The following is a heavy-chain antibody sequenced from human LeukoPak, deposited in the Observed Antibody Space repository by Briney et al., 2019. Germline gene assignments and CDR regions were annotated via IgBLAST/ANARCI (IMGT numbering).Heavy chain of an antibody. V-gene: IGHV3-9*01. CDR2: ISWNSGSI. Sequence: PGGSLRLSCAASGFTFDDYAMHWVRQAPGKGLGWVSGISWNSGSIGYADSVKGRFTISRDNAKNSLYLQMNSLRAEDTALYYCAKDIRGYYDFWSGYYLIPGGMDVWGQGTTVTVSS. J-gene: IGHJ6*02. CDR1: GFTFDDYA. D-gene: IGHD3-3*01. CDR3: AKDIRGYYDFWSGYYLIPGGMDV.